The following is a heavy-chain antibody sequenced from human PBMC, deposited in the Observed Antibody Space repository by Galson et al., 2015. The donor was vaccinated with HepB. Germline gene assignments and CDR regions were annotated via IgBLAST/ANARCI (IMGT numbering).Heavy chain of an antibody. J-gene: IGHJ6*02. V-gene: IGHV7-4-1*02. CDR1: GYTFTSYA. D-gene: IGHD3-9*01. CDR2: INTNTGNP. Sequence: SVKVSCKASGYTFTSYAMNWVRQAPGQGLEWMGWINTNTGNPTYAQGFTGRFVFSLDTSVSTAYLQISSLRAEDTAVYYCARLEDWLLYRGSYYYYYGMDVWGQGTTVTVSS. CDR3: ARLEDWLLYRGSYYYYYGMDV.